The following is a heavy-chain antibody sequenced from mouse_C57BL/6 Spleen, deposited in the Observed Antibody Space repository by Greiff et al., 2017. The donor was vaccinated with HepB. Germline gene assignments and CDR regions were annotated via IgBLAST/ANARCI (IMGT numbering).Heavy chain of an antibody. J-gene: IGHJ1*03. Sequence: QVQLQQSGAELARPGASVKLSCKASGYTFTSYGISWVKQRTGQGLEWIGEIYPRSGNTYYNEKFKGKATLTADKSSSTAYMELRSLTSEDTADYFGAGRGVVATSWYFEVWGTGTTVTVSS. D-gene: IGHD1-1*01. CDR2: IYPRSGNT. CDR3: AGRGVVATSWYFEV. V-gene: IGHV1-81*01. CDR1: GYTFTSYG.